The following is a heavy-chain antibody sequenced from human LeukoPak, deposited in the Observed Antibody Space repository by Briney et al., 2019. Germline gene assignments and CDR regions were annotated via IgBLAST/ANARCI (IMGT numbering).Heavy chain of an antibody. CDR3: AKDRSYYPAPQYFQH. CDR1: GFSFSTYG. Sequence: NPGGSLRLSCAASGFSFSTYGMIWVRQAPGKGLEWVSSITSTSSNIYYADSVKGRFTISRDNAKNSLYLQMNSLRAEDTAVYYCAKDRSYYPAPQYFQHWGQGTLVTVSS. V-gene: IGHV3-21*04. CDR2: ITSTSSNI. D-gene: IGHD3-10*01. J-gene: IGHJ1*01.